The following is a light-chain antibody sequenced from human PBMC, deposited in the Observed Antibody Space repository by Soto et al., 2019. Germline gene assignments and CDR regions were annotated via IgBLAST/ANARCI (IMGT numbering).Light chain of an antibody. CDR2: EVS. CDR1: SSDVGGYNY. V-gene: IGLV2-14*01. CDR3: SSYTSSSTPFV. J-gene: IGLJ3*02. Sequence: QSVLTQPASVSGSPGQSITISCTGTSSDVGGYNYVSWYRQHPGKAPKLMIYEVSNRPSGVSNRFSGSKSGNTASLTISGLQAEDEADYYCSSYTSSSTPFVFGGGTKLTVL.